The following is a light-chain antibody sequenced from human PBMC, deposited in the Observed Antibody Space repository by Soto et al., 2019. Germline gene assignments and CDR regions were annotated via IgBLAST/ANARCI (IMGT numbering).Light chain of an antibody. V-gene: IGKV1-5*03. Sequence: DIQMTQSPSTLSASVGDRVTITCRASQNINSWLVWYQQKPGKAPKVLIYKASSLESGVPSRFTGSGSGTEFTLTISSLQPDDLATYYCQQYNTYPWTFGQETNVEIK. CDR2: KAS. J-gene: IGKJ1*01. CDR1: QNINSW. CDR3: QQYNTYPWT.